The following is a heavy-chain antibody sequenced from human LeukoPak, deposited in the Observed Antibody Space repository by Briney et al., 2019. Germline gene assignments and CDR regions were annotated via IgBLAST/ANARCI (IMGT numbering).Heavy chain of an antibody. Sequence: GGSLRLSCAASGFTFSSYSMNWVRQAPGKGLEWVSSISSSSSYIYYADSVKGRFTISRDNAKNSLYLQMNSLRAEDTAVYYCARDKGGYYDSSGYQDYYYYMDVWGKGTTVTVSS. V-gene: IGHV3-21*01. J-gene: IGHJ6*03. D-gene: IGHD3-22*01. CDR1: GFTFSSYS. CDR2: ISSSSSYI. CDR3: ARDKGGYYDSSGYQDYYYYMDV.